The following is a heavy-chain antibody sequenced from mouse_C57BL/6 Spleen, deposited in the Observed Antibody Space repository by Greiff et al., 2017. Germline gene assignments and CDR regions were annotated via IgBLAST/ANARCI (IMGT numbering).Heavy chain of an antibody. V-gene: IGHV1-15*01. Sequence: VQLQQSGAELVRPGASVTLSCKASGYTFTDYEMHWVKQTPVHGLEWIGAIDPETGGTAYNQKFKGKAILTADKSSSTAYMELRSLTSEDSAVYYCTRMCYYYAMDYWGQGTSVTVSS. CDR2: IDPETGGT. CDR1: GYTFTDYE. J-gene: IGHJ4*01. D-gene: IGHD2-12*01. CDR3: TRMCYYYAMDY.